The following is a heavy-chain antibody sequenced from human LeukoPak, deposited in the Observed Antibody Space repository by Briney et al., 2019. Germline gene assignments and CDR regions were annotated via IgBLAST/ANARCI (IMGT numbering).Heavy chain of an antibody. CDR1: GYTFTSYD. Sequence: ASVKVSCKASGYTFTSYDINWVRQATGQGLEWMGWTNPISGYTGSAQKFQGRVTMTRDTSISTAYMELSRLTSDDTAAYYCAREPMVRDFNWFDPWGQGTLVTVSS. J-gene: IGHJ5*02. CDR3: AREPMVRDFNWFDP. CDR2: TNPISGYT. V-gene: IGHV1-8*01. D-gene: IGHD3-10*01.